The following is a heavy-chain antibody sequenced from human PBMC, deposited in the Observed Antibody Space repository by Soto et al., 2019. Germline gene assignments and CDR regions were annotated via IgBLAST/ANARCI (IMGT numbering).Heavy chain of an antibody. D-gene: IGHD3-22*01. CDR1: GFTVSSNY. CDR3: ARGRDYYDSSGYYAFDI. V-gene: IGHV3-53*04. J-gene: IGHJ3*02. Sequence: GESLKISCAASGFTVSSNYMSWVRQAPGKGLEWVSVIYSGGSTYYADSVKGRFTISRHNSKNTLYLQMNSLRAEDTAVYYCARGRDYYDSSGYYAFDIWGQGTMVTVSS. CDR2: IYSGGST.